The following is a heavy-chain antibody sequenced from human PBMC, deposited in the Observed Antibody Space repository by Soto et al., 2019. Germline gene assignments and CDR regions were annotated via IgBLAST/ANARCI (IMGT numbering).Heavy chain of an antibody. CDR2: ITPFFGTA. CDR3: AQTLGLAVAGPGRFDL. V-gene: IGHV1-69*05. J-gene: IGHJ2*01. CDR1: GGTFSNYA. Sequence: QVQLVQSGAEVKKPGSSVKVSCKASGGTFSNYAISWVRQAPGQGLEWMGGITPFFGTANYAQKFQGRVTITXXEXMIXAYMELSRLRSEDTAVYYCAQTLGLAVAGPGRFDLWGRGTLVTVSS. D-gene: IGHD6-19*01.